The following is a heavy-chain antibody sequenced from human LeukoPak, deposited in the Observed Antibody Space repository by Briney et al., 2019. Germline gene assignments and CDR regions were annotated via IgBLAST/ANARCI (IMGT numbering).Heavy chain of an antibody. Sequence: PSETLSLTCAVSGGSISSGGYSWSWIRQPPGKGLEWIGYIYHSGSTYYNPSLKSRVTISVDRSKNQFSLKLSSVTAADTAVYYCARHCSGGSCHYSGWFDPWGQGTLVTVSS. V-gene: IGHV4-30-2*01. CDR3: ARHCSGGSCHYSGWFDP. CDR2: IYHSGST. J-gene: IGHJ5*02. D-gene: IGHD2-15*01. CDR1: GGSISSGGYS.